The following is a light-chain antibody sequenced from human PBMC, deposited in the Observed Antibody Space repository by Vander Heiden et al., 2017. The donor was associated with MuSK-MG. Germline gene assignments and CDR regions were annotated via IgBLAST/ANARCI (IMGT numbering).Light chain of an antibody. CDR1: QSVSSY. Sequence: EIVLTQSPATLSLSPGERATLSCRASQSVSSYLAWYQQKPGQAPRLLIYDASNRAIGLSDRFSGSGSGTDFTLTSSRLEAEDFAVYYWQQRSKSITFGQGTPLEIK. J-gene: IGKJ5*01. CDR3: QQRSKSIT. CDR2: DAS. V-gene: IGKV3-11*01.